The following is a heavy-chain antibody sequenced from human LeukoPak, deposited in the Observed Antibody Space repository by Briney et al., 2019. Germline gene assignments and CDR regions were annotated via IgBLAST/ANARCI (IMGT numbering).Heavy chain of an antibody. Sequence: GGSLRLSCAASGFAFNTYWMHWVRQAPGTGLVWVSRINGDGSSTSYADFVKGRFTISRDNAKNTLYLQMNSLRAEETAIYYCARDKGYSIDQWGQGTLVTISS. V-gene: IGHV3-74*01. CDR1: GFAFNTYW. D-gene: IGHD5-18*01. CDR2: INGDGSST. J-gene: IGHJ5*02. CDR3: ARDKGYSIDQ.